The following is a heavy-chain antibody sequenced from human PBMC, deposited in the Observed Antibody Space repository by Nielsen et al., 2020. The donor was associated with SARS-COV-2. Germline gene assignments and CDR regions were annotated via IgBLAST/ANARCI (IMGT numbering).Heavy chain of an antibody. CDR3: VVMYGDSSRRNWFDP. V-gene: IGHV3-11*06. Sequence: GGSLRLSCAASGFTFSDYYMSWIRQAPGKGLEWVSYISTRSSSTYYADFVKGRFTISRDNAKDSLYLQMNSLRAEDTAVYYCVVMYGDSSRRNWFDPWGQGTLVTVSS. D-gene: IGHD4-17*01. CDR1: GFTFSDYY. CDR2: ISTRSSST. J-gene: IGHJ5*02.